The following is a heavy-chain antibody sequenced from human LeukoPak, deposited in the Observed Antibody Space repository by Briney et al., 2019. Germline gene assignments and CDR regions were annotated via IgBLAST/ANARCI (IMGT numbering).Heavy chain of an antibody. CDR3: ARAGTTGDFDY. D-gene: IGHD4-11*01. Sequence: GGSLRLSCAASGFTVSSNYMSWVRQAPGKGLEWVSVIYSGGSTYYADSVKGRFTISRDNSRNTLYLQMNSLRAEDTAVYYCARAGTTGDFDYWGQGTLVTVSS. V-gene: IGHV3-53*01. CDR1: GFTVSSNY. CDR2: IYSGGST. J-gene: IGHJ4*02.